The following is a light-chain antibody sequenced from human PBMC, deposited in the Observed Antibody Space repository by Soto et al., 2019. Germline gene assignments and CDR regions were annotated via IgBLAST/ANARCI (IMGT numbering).Light chain of an antibody. V-gene: IGKV1-9*01. CDR3: QQLNSFPIP. CDR2: GAS. Sequence: IQLTQSPSSLSASIGDRVTITCRASQGISSFLAWYQQKPGKAPKLLIYGASTLQSGVPSRFSGSGSGTDFTLTIGSLQPEDIATYYCQQLNSFPIPFGPGTKWISN. J-gene: IGKJ3*01. CDR1: QGISSF.